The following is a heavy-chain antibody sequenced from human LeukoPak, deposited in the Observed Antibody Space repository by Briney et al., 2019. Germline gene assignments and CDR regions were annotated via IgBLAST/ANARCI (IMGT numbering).Heavy chain of an antibody. D-gene: IGHD5-18*01. CDR1: GFTFSDYY. J-gene: IGHJ5*02. Sequence: GGSLRLSCAASGFTFSDYYMSWIRQAPGKGLEWVSYISSSGSTIYYADSVKGRFTISRDNAKNSLYLQMDSLRAEDTAVYYCASSKYGYGPNWFDPWGQGTLVTVSS. V-gene: IGHV3-11*01. CDR3: ASSKYGYGPNWFDP. CDR2: ISSSGSTI.